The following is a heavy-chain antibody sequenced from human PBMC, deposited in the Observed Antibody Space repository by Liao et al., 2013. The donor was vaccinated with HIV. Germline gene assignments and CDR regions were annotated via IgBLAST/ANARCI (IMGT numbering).Heavy chain of an antibody. D-gene: IGHD5-24*01. Sequence: QVQLQQWGAGLLKPSETLSLTCAVYGGSFSGYYWSWIRQPPGKGLEWIGEINDSGSTNYNPSLKSRVTISVDTSKNQFSLKLSSVTAADTAVYYCARRKVEMATNYFDYWVQGTLVTVSS. CDR2: INDSGST. CDR3: ARRKVEMATNYFDY. J-gene: IGHJ4*02. V-gene: IGHV4-34*01. CDR1: GGSFSGYY.